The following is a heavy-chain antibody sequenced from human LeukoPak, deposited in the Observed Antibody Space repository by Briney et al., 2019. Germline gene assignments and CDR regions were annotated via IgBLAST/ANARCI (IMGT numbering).Heavy chain of an antibody. CDR3: ARVAWLWTGMDV. Sequence: SVKVSCKASGGTCSSYAISWVRQAPGQGLVWMGGIIPIFGTANYAQKFQGRVTITADESTSTAYMELSSLRSEDTAVYYCARVAWLWTGMDVWGQGTTVTVSS. CDR1: GGTCSSYA. J-gene: IGHJ6*02. V-gene: IGHV1-69*13. D-gene: IGHD5-12*01. CDR2: IIPIFGTA.